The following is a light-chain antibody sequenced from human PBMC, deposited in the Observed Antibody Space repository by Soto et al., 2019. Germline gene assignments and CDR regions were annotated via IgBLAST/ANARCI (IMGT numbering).Light chain of an antibody. V-gene: IGLV2-11*01. Sequence: QSLLTQPRSVSESPGQSVTISCTGTTSDVGGYNYVSWYQQHPGKAPKLMIYDVNKRPAGVPDRFSGSRSGNTASLTISGLQAEDEADYYCCSYAGNYILRVFGTGTKVTVL. J-gene: IGLJ1*01. CDR2: DVN. CDR1: TSDVGGYNY. CDR3: CSYAGNYILRV.